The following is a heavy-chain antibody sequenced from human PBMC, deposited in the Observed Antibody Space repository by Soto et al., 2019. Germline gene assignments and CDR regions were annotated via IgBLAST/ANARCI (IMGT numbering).Heavy chain of an antibody. D-gene: IGHD2-8*01. CDR2: ITTSGGNT. CDR3: AGRYCTNGVCYTNYYYYIDV. V-gene: IGHV3-23*01. CDR1: GFTFSTYA. J-gene: IGHJ6*03. Sequence: GGSLRLSCAASGFTFSTYAMSWFRQAPGKGLEWVSTITTSGGNTYYADSVQGRFTISRDNSKNTLYLQMNSLRAEDTAVYYCAGRYCTNGVCYTNYYYYIDVWGKGTTVTVSS.